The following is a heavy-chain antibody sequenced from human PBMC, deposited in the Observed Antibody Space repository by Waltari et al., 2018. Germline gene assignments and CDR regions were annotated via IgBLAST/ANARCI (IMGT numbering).Heavy chain of an antibody. CDR3: ARTYYDTSGFWVDYFDF. V-gene: IGHV4-59*01. Sequence: QVQLQESGPGLVKHSETLSLTCTVSGGSIRNYYWSWIRQPPGKGLEWIGYIYYTGSTNYNPSLKSRVTISVDTSKNQFSLNLNSVTAADTAMYYCARTYYDTSGFWVDYFDFWGQGTLVTVSS. J-gene: IGHJ4*02. CDR2: IYYTGST. D-gene: IGHD3-22*01. CDR1: GGSIRNYY.